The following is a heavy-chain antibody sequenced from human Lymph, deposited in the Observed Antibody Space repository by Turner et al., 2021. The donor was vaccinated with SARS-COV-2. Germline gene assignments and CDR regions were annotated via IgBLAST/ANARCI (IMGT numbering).Heavy chain of an antibody. CDR1: GYTLTEVS. CDR2: FDPEDGET. Sequence: QVQLVQSGAGVKKPGASVKVSCKVAGYTLTEVSMHWVRQAPGKGLEWMGGFDPEDGETIYAQKFQGRVTMTEDTSTDTAYMELSSLRSEDTAVYYCATGPYDFWSGPSPGYYGMDVWGQGTTVTVSS. J-gene: IGHJ6*02. D-gene: IGHD3-3*01. CDR3: ATGPYDFWSGPSPGYYGMDV. V-gene: IGHV1-24*01.